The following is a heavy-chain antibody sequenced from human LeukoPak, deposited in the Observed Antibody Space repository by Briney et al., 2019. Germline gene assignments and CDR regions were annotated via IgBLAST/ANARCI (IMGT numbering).Heavy chain of an antibody. CDR2: IFYSGTT. CDR3: ARDTMVRGVISGYFDY. CDR1: GASISSSSDY. Sequence: SETLSLTRTVSGASISSSSDYWGWIRQPPGRGLEWIGSIFYSGTTYYNPSLKSRVTISVDTSRNHFSLKLTSVTAADTAVYYCARDTMVRGVISGYFDYWGQGTLVTVSS. V-gene: IGHV4-39*02. D-gene: IGHD3-10*01. J-gene: IGHJ4*02.